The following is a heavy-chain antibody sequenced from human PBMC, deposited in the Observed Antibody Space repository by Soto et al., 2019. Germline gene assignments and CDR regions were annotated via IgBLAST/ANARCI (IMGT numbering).Heavy chain of an antibody. V-gene: IGHV4-59*01. CDR3: ARVKYSSYQAYYYYGMAV. D-gene: IGHD6-6*01. Sequence: QVQLQESGPGLVKPSETLSLTCTVSGGSISSYYWSWIRQPPGKGLEWIGYIYYSGSTNYNPSLTSRSARSVDTSKNQSALKLSSVTAADTAVYYCARVKYSSYQAYYYYGMAVWGEGTTVTVSS. CDR2: IYYSGST. CDR1: GGSISSYY. J-gene: IGHJ6*04.